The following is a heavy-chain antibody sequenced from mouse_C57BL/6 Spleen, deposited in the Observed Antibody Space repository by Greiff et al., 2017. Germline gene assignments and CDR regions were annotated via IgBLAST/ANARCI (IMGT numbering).Heavy chain of an antibody. CDR2: IRNKANGYTT. D-gene: IGHD3-2*01. V-gene: IGHV7-3*01. CDR3: ARYRQPYAMDY. Sequence: EVQLQESGGGLVQPGGSLSLSCAASGFTFTDYYMSWVRQPPGKALEWLGFIRNKANGYTTEYSASVKGRFTISRDNSQSILYLQMNALRAEDSATYYCARYRQPYAMDYWGQGTSVTVSS. J-gene: IGHJ4*01. CDR1: GFTFTDYY.